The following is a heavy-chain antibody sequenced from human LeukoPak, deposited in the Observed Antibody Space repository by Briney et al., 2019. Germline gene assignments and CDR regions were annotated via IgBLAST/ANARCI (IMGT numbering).Heavy chain of an antibody. V-gene: IGHV4-39*01. CDR3: ARRRYCIGGSCQRDY. Sequence: PSETLSLTCTVSGGSISGRTYYWDWIRQPPGKGVGWIGSMYYSGSTYYNPSLKRLVTISVDTSKNQFSLNLSSETAGDTAVYYCARRRYCIGGSCQRDYWGQGTLVTVSS. CDR1: GGSISGRTYY. J-gene: IGHJ4*02. CDR2: MYYSGST. D-gene: IGHD2-15*01.